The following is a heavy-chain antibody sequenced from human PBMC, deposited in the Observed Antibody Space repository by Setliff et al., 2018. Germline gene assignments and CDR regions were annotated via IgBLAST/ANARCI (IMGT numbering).Heavy chain of an antibody. Sequence: SETLSLTCSVSDDSITSYYWSWIRQPPGKGLEWLGYVYYDGTTNYNPSLKSRLTISVDTSNNQFSLGLTSVTAADAAVYYCARQRGNSGFLDFWGQGALVTVSS. V-gene: IGHV4-59*13. D-gene: IGHD5-12*01. CDR2: VYYDGTT. CDR1: DDSITSYY. J-gene: IGHJ4*02. CDR3: ARQRGNSGFLDF.